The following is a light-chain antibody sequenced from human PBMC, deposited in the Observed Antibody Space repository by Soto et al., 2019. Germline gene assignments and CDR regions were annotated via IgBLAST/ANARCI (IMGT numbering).Light chain of an antibody. V-gene: IGKV1-39*01. CDR2: GAK. CDR3: QQCHATPLT. CDR1: QAISNY. J-gene: IGKJ5*01. Sequence: DIQMTQSPSFLFASGGDRVTITCRASQAISNYLNWYQQKKGKAPNXXIFGAKTLQSGVPSRFSGSVYGTDFNLTITTLQTEDVGIYYCQQCHATPLTFGQGTRLEIK.